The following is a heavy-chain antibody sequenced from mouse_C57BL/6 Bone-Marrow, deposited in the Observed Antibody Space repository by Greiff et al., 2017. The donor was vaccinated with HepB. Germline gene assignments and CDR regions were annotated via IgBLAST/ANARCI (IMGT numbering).Heavy chain of an antibody. Sequence: VQLQQSGPELVKPGDSVKISCKASGYSFTGYFMNWVMQSHGKSLEWIGRINPYNGDTFYNQKFKGKATLTVDKSSSTAHMELRSLTSEDSAVYYCARGGYYYGSGFAYWGQGTLVTVSA. V-gene: IGHV1-20*01. CDR3: ARGGYYYGSGFAY. D-gene: IGHD1-1*01. J-gene: IGHJ3*01. CDR2: INPYNGDT. CDR1: GYSFTGYF.